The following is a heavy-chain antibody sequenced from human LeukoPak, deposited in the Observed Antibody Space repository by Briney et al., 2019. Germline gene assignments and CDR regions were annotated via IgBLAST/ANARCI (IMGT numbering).Heavy chain of an antibody. CDR3: ATDGKLVGAINDY. D-gene: IGHD1-26*01. V-gene: IGHV3-15*01. J-gene: IGHJ4*02. CDR2: IKSKTSGGTT. Sequence: WGSLRLSCAASGFTFSKAWMSWVRQAPRLGLELVGRIKSKTSGGTTDYAAPMKGRFTISRDDPTITLYLPMNSLISEDTAVYSCATDGKLVGAINDYWGQGTLVTVSS. CDR1: GFTFSKAW.